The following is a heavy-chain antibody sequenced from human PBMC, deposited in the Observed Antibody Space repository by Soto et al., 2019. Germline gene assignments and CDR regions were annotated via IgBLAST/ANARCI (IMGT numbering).Heavy chain of an antibody. D-gene: IGHD2-2*01. CDR3: ARVRGIVLVPAARLFEP. V-gene: IGHV4-30-4*01. Sequence: QVQLQESGPGLVKPSQTLSLTCTVSGGSISSGDYYWSWIRQPPGKGLEWIGYIYYSGNTYYNPSLKSRVTISVDTSKNQFSLKLSSVTAADTAVYYCARVRGIVLVPAARLFEPWGRGTLVTVSS. CDR2: IYYSGNT. J-gene: IGHJ5*02. CDR1: GGSISSGDYY.